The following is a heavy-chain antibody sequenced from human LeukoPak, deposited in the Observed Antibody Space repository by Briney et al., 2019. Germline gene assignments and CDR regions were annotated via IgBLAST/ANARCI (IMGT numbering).Heavy chain of an antibody. D-gene: IGHD3-22*01. CDR2: IYHSGSA. CDR1: GGSISSSNYY. J-gene: IGHJ3*02. Sequence: PSETLSLTCTVSGGSISSSNYYWGWIRQPPGKGLEWIGSIYHSGSAYYNPSLKSRLTISVDTSNNHFSLKLSSVTAADTAVYYCARYPQYYDSRTIYDAFDIWGQGTMVTVSS. CDR3: ARYPQYYDSRTIYDAFDI. V-gene: IGHV4-39*07.